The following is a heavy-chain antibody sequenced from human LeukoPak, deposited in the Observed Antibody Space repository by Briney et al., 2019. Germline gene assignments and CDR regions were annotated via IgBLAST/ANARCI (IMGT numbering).Heavy chain of an antibody. Sequence: SETLALTCTVSGASISNYYWSWIRQPAGKGLEWIGRISTSGSTNYNPSLKSRVTMSVDTSKNQFSLKLSSVTAADTALYYWARGIWEMATIPYWYFDIWGRGTLVTVSS. J-gene: IGHJ2*01. V-gene: IGHV4-4*07. CDR3: ARGIWEMATIPYWYFDI. CDR2: ISTSGST. CDR1: GASISNYY. D-gene: IGHD5-24*01.